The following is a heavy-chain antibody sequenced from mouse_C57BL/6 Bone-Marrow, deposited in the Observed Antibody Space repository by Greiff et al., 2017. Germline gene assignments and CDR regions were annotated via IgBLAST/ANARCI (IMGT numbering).Heavy chain of an antibody. Sequence: EVKLMEPEGGLVQPGSSMKLSCTASGFTFSDYYMAWVRQVPEKGLEWVANINYDGSSTYYLDSLKSRFILSRDKATNILYLQMSSLKSEDAATYYCARGSGYYAMDYWGQGTSVTVSS. CDR3: ARGSGYYAMDY. J-gene: IGHJ4*01. CDR1: GFTFSDYY. D-gene: IGHD1-3*01. V-gene: IGHV5-16*01. CDR2: INYDGSST.